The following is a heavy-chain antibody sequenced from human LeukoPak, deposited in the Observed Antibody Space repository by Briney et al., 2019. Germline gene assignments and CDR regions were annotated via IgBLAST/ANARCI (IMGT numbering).Heavy chain of an antibody. J-gene: IGHJ4*02. V-gene: IGHV4-39*01. CDR2: IYYSGST. CDR1: GGSISSSSYY. Sequence: SETLSLTCTVSGGSISSSSYYWGWIRQPPGKGLEWIGSIYYSGSTYYNPSLKSRVTISVDTSKNQFSLKLSSVTAADTAVYYCARHEDSYGWGYFDYWGQGTLVTVSS. D-gene: IGHD5-18*01. CDR3: ARHEDSYGWGYFDY.